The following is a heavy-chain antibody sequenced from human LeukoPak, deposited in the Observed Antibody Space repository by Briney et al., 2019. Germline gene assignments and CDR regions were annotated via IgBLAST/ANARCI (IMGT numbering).Heavy chain of an antibody. Sequence: SETLSLTCTVSGGSISSSSYYWGWIRQPPGKGLDWIGGIYYSGSTYYNPSLKSRVTISVAQSKNPFSLKLSSVTAADTAVYYCARRGLRAMVRGVSAFDYWGQGTLVTVSS. J-gene: IGHJ4*02. CDR1: GGSISSSSYY. CDR3: ARRGLRAMVRGVSAFDY. V-gene: IGHV4-39*01. D-gene: IGHD3-10*01. CDR2: IYYSGST.